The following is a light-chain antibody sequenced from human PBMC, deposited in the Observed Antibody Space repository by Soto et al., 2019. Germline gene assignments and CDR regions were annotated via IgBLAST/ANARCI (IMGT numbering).Light chain of an antibody. CDR2: EGS. Sequence: QSALTQPASVSGSPGQSITISCTGTSSDVGSYNLVSWYQQHPGKAPKLMIYEGSKRPSGVSNRFSGSKSGNTASLTISGLQAEDEADYYCCSYAGVVFGGGTSSPS. J-gene: IGLJ2*01. CDR1: SSDVGSYNL. V-gene: IGLV2-23*01. CDR3: CSYAGVV.